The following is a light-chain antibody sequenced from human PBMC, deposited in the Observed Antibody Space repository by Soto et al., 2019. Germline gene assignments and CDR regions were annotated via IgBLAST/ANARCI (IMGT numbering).Light chain of an antibody. CDR3: QQTAHSPLT. V-gene: IGKV3-20*01. CDR2: DAS. Sequence: EIVLTESPGTLSLSPGERATLSCRASQSVTNNYVAWDQQTPGQAPRLLIHDASSRATGIPDRLSGGGSGTDFTLTISRLEPEDFAVYFCQQTAHSPLTFGQAPRVDIK. J-gene: IGKJ1*01. CDR1: QSVTNNY.